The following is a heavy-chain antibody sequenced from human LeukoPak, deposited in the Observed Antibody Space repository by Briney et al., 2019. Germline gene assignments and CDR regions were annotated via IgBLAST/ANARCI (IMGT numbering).Heavy chain of an antibody. J-gene: IGHJ4*02. D-gene: IGHD3-10*01. CDR3: ARGPHYGSRSDHLDY. Sequence: GGSLRLSCAASGFTFSSYWMSWVRQAPGKGLEWVANIKQGGSETNYVGSVKGRFTVSRDDAKNSVYLQMDSLRAEDTAIYYCARGPHYGSRSDHLDYWGQGTLVTVSS. CDR1: GFTFSSYW. CDR2: IKQGGSET. V-gene: IGHV3-7*03.